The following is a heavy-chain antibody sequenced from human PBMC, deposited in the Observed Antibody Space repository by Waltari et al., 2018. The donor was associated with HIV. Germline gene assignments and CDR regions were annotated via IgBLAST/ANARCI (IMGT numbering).Heavy chain of an antibody. CDR1: GFNVNDHY. Sequence: ELQLVGTGGGLIQPGGSLRLSCANSGFNVNDHYINWVRQVPGKGLVWVSFIYSGDTTLSAVSVKGLFTISRDISKSTLYLQMNSLRVDDTAIYYCAVWIRSGLFDYWDQGTLVTVSS. J-gene: IGHJ4*02. D-gene: IGHD6-19*01. CDR3: AVWIRSGLFDY. V-gene: IGHV3-53*02. CDR2: IYSGDTT.